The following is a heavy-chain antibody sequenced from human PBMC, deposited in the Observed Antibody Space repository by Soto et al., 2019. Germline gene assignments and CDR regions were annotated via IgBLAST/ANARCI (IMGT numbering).Heavy chain of an antibody. V-gene: IGHV3-15*07. J-gene: IGHJ4*02. CDR3: CTGVAMVRSGDLAY. CDR2: IKSKTDGGTT. D-gene: IGHD3-10*01. CDR1: GFTFSNAR. Sequence: EVQLVESGGGLVKPGGSLRVSCAASGFTFSNARMFWVRQAPGKGPEWVGRIKSKTDGGTTDYNTLMKDRFTISREDSKKTMYLEISRLDIEDPAVSYCCTGVAMVRSGDLAYWGQGVLVTVSS.